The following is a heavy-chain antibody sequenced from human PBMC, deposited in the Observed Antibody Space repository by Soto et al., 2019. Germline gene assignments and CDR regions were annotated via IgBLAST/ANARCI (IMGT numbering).Heavy chain of an antibody. CDR2: ISGSGVST. J-gene: IGHJ4*02. V-gene: IGHV3-23*01. CDR1: GFTFSSYA. D-gene: IGHD3-22*01. Sequence: GGSLRLSCAASGFTFSSYAMSWVRQVPGKGLEWVSTISGSGVSTYYADSVKGRFTISRDNSKNTLYLQMNSLRAEDTAVYYCACSLYYYDTSGYYLGQGTLVTVSS. CDR3: ACSLYYYDTSGYY.